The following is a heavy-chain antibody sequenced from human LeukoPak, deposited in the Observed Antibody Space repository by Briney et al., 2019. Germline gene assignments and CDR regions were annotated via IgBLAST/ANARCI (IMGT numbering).Heavy chain of an antibody. J-gene: IGHJ4*02. D-gene: IGHD4-11*01. CDR3: ARETTGFDY. Sequence: GGSLRLSCAASGLTFSTYSMNWVRQAPGKGPEWLSYISSSSSDIKYADSVKGRFTISRDNAKNSLYLQMNSLRAEDTAVYYCARETTGFDYWGQGTLVTVSS. V-gene: IGHV3-48*01. CDR2: ISSSSSDI. CDR1: GLTFSTYS.